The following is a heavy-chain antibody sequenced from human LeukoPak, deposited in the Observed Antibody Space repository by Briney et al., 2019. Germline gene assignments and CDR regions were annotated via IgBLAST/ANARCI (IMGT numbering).Heavy chain of an antibody. CDR1: GFTFSSYG. V-gene: IGHV3-33*01. CDR2: IWYDGSNK. J-gene: IGHJ5*02. CDR3: ARGGSGSYWFDP. Sequence: PGGSLRLSCAASGFTFSSYGMHWVRQAPGKGLEWVAVIWYDGSNKYYAGSVKGRFTISRDNSKNTLYLQMNSLRAEDTAVYYCARGGSGSYWFDPWGQGTLVTVSS. D-gene: IGHD1-26*01.